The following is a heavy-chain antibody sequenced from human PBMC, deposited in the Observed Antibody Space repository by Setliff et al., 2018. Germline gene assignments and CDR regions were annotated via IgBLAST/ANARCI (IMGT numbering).Heavy chain of an antibody. D-gene: IGHD3-22*01. CDR1: GYTFTTYG. CDR2: INTNNGAT. J-gene: IGHJ4*02. CDR3: ARDADYYDSSGYYYAPDY. V-gene: IGHV1-18*01. Sequence: ASVKVSCKASGYTFTTYGISWVRQAPGQGLEWMGYINTNNGATYYAHKVQGRLTMTTDTSTSTAYMELRSLRSDDTAVYYCARDADYYDSSGYYYAPDYWGPGTLVTVSS.